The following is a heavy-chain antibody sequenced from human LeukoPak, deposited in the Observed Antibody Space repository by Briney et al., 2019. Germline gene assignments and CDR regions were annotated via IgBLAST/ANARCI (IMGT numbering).Heavy chain of an antibody. Sequence: ASVKVSCKASGYTFTSYDINWVRQATGQGLEWMGWMNPNSGNTGYAQKFQGRVTITRNTSISTAYMELSSLTSDDTAVYYCARPEGSYYYGPGVWFDPWGQGTLVTVSS. CDR2: MNPNSGNT. V-gene: IGHV1-8*03. J-gene: IGHJ5*02. D-gene: IGHD3-10*01. CDR3: ARPEGSYYYGPGVWFDP. CDR1: GYTFTSYD.